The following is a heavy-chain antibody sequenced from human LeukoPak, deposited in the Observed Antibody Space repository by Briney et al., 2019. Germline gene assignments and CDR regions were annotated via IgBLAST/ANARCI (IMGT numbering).Heavy chain of an antibody. CDR1: GGSFSGYY. Sequence: SETLSLTCAVYGGSFSGYYWSWIRQPPGKGLEWIGEINHSGSTNYNPSLKSRVTISVDTSKNQFSLKLSSVTAADTAVYYCARVTKNDSGSFRFGKKKRGYMDVWGKGTTVTISS. CDR3: ARVTKNDSGSFRFGKKKRGYMDV. V-gene: IGHV4-34*01. CDR2: INHSGST. D-gene: IGHD3-10*01. J-gene: IGHJ6*03.